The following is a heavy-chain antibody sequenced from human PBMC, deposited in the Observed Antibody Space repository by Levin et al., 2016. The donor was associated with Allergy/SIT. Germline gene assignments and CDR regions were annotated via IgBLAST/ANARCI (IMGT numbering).Heavy chain of an antibody. D-gene: IGHD2-2*01. V-gene: IGHV4-59*01. Sequence: GSLRLSCTVSGGSISSYYWSWIRQPPGKGLEWIGYIYYSGSTNYNPSLKSRVTISVDTSKNQFSLKLSSVTAADTAVYYCAGLYCSSTSCRPNYYYYGMDVWGQGTTVTVSS. CDR1: GGSISSYY. CDR3: AGLYCSSTSCRPNYYYYGMDV. J-gene: IGHJ6*02. CDR2: IYYSGST.